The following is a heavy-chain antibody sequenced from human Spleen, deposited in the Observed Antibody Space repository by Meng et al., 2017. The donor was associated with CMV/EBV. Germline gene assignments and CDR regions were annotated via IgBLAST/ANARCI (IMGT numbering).Heavy chain of an antibody. V-gene: IGHV4-39*07. CDR1: GGSITSSGYY. CDR2: IYYSGST. J-gene: IGHJ4*02. Sequence: GSLRLSCTVSGGSITSSGYYWGWIRQPPGKGLEWIGNIYYSGSTYYNPSLKSRVTISVDTSKNQFSLKLSSVTAADTAVYYCARDGTSSSLYYFDYWGQGTLVTVSS. CDR3: ARDGTSSSLYYFDY. D-gene: IGHD6-6*01.